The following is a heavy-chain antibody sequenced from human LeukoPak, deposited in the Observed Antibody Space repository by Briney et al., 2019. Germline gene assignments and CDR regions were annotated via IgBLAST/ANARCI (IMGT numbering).Heavy chain of an antibody. D-gene: IGHD3-10*01. Sequence: ASVKVSCKASGYTFTGYYMHWVRQAPGQGLEWMGWINPNSGGTNYAQKFQGRVTMTRDTSISTAYMELSRLRSDDTAVYYCARDRGIYYGSGSYATTAQVEVWGQGTLVTVSS. CDR2: INPNSGGT. J-gene: IGHJ4*02. CDR1: GYTFTGYY. V-gene: IGHV1-2*02. CDR3: ARDRGIYYGSGSYATTAQVEV.